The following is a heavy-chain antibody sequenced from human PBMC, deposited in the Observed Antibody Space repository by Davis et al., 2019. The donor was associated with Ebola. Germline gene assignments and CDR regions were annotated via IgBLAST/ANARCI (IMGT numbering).Heavy chain of an antibody. V-gene: IGHV1-69*04. D-gene: IGHD2-21*01. CDR3: AKDGIHRLHCGGDCPHG. CDR2: IIPILGIA. CDR1: GGTFSSYA. Sequence: SVKVSCKASGGTFSSYAISWVRQAPGQGLEWMGRIIPILGIANYAQKFQGRVTITADKSTSTAYMELSSLRSEDTAVYYCAKDGIHRLHCGGDCPHGWGQGTLVTVSS. J-gene: IGHJ4*02.